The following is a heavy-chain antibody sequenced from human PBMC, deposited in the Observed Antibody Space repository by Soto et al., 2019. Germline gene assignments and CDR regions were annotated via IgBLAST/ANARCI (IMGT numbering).Heavy chain of an antibody. D-gene: IGHD3-22*01. Sequence: GGSLRLSCAASGFTFSSYAMHWVRQAPGKGLEWVAVISYDGSNKYYADSVKGRFTISRDNSKNTLYLQMNSLRAEDTAVYYCARDPAPNYYDSSGYSYYFDYWGQGTLVTVSS. CDR3: ARDPAPNYYDSSGYSYYFDY. J-gene: IGHJ4*02. V-gene: IGHV3-30-3*01. CDR2: ISYDGSNK. CDR1: GFTFSSYA.